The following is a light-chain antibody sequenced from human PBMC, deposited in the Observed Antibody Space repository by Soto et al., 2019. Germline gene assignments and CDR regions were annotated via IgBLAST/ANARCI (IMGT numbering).Light chain of an antibody. V-gene: IGLV2-14*03. CDR3: SSFTSSDTDV. CDR1: SSDVGFSNY. J-gene: IGLJ1*01. CDR2: DVS. Sequence: QSVLTQPASVSGSPGQSITISCTGTSSDVGFSNYIFWYQQHPGKAPKLIISDVSNRPSGVSNRFSGSKSANTAPLTISGLQAEDEADYYCSSFTSSDTDVFGSGTKVTVL.